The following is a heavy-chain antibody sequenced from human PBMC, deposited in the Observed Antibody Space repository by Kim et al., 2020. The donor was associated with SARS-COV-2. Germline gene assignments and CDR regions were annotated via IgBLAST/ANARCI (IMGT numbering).Heavy chain of an antibody. V-gene: IGHV1-2*05. CDR3: ARGGVVAYGSGSYYKANWLDP. J-gene: IGHJ5*02. Sequence: ASVKVSCKASGYTFSDYYIHWVRQAPGQGLEWMGRINPKSGHTDHAQKFQGRVTMTRETSISTAYMEVKRLRSDDTVVYFCARGGVVAYGSGSYYKANWLDPWGQGTLVIVSS. CDR2: INPKSGHT. CDR1: GYTFSDYY. D-gene: IGHD3-10*01.